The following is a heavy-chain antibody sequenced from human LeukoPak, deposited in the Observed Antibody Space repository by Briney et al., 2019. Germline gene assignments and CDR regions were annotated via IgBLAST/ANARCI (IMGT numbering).Heavy chain of an antibody. CDR2: IKQVGSEK. J-gene: IGHJ4*02. V-gene: IGHV3-7*03. CDR3: ARDNPPDY. Sequence: GGSLRLSCEASGFTFSSSWMSWVRQAPGKGLEWVANIKQVGSEKSYVESVRGRFTISRDNAKNSLYLQLNSLRAEDTALYYCARDNPPDYWGQGTLVTVSS. CDR1: GFTFSSSW.